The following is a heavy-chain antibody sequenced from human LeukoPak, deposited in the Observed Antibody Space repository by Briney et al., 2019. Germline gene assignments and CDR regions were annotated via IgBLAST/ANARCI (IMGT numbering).Heavy chain of an antibody. Sequence: SETLSLTCTVSGGSLSSGGHYWSWIRQHPEKGLEWIGYISYSGSTHYNPSLKSRVTISLDTSAKQVSLKLSSMTAADTAVYYCAREIRSAITVINDWGQGTLVTVSS. J-gene: IGHJ4*02. CDR1: GGSLSSGGHY. V-gene: IGHV4-31*03. CDR2: ISYSGST. D-gene: IGHD3-22*01. CDR3: AREIRSAITVIND.